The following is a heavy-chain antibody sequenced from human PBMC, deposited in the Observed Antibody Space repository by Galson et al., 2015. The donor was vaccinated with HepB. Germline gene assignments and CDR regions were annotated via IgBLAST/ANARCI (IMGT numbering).Heavy chain of an antibody. CDR1: GFTFSDYS. Sequence: SLRLSCAVSGFTFSDYSMNWVRQAPGTGLECVAHVTGRSTMIFFADSVKGRFTIIRDDARNSLYLEMNSLRVEDTAVYYCARLSDYGDYTPLDYWGQGTLVTVSS. CDR3: ARLSDYGDYTPLDY. J-gene: IGHJ4*02. V-gene: IGHV3-48*01. D-gene: IGHD4-17*01. CDR2: VTGRSTMI.